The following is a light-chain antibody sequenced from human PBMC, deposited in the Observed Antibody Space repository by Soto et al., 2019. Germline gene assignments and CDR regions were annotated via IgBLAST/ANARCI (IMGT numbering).Light chain of an antibody. Sequence: DIQMYQSPSTLPASVGDRVTITCRASQSISSWLAWYQQKPGKAPKVLIYDASSLESGVPSRFSGSGSGTEFTLTISSLQPDDFATYYCQQYKSYWTFGQGTKVDI. CDR1: QSISSW. CDR3: QQYKSYWT. V-gene: IGKV1-5*01. J-gene: IGKJ1*01. CDR2: DAS.